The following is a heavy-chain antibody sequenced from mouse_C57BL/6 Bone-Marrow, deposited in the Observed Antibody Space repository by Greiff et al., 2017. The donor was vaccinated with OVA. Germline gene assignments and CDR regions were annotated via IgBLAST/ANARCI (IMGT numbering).Heavy chain of an antibody. CDR1: GFTFSSYT. V-gene: IGHV5-9*01. Sequence: EVKLVESGGGLVKPGGSLKLSCAASGFTFSSYTMSWVRQTPEKRLEWVATISGGGGNTYYPDSVKGRFTISRDNAKNTLYLQMSSLRSEDTALYYCARQRLHYYGSSPYWYFDVWGTGTTVTVSS. J-gene: IGHJ1*03. CDR3: ARQRLHYYGSSPYWYFDV. CDR2: ISGGGGNT. D-gene: IGHD1-1*01.